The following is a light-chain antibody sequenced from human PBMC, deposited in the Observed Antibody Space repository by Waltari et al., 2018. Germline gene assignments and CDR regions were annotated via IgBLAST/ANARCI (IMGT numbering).Light chain of an antibody. V-gene: IGLV1-44*01. CDR1: SSNIGSRI. J-gene: IGLJ3*02. Sequence: QSLLTQPPSVSGTPGQRITLSCSGSSSNIGSRILNWYQHHPGPAPKRPIYGNYERTSGVPDRFAGSKSGTSASLAIDGLQSEDEADYYCTTWEGGLNAWGFGGGTKLTVL. CDR3: TTWEGGLNAWG. CDR2: GNY.